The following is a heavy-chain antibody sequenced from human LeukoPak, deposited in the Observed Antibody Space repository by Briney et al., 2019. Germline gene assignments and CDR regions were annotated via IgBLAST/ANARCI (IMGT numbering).Heavy chain of an antibody. Sequence: PSQTLSLTCTVSGGSISSGSYYWSWIRQPAGKGLEWIGYIYYSGSTNYNPSLKSRVTISVDTSKNQFSLKLSSVTAADTAVYYCARGPSWGQGTLVTVSP. CDR1: GGSISSGSYY. CDR2: IYYSGST. J-gene: IGHJ5*02. V-gene: IGHV4-61*09. CDR3: ARGPS.